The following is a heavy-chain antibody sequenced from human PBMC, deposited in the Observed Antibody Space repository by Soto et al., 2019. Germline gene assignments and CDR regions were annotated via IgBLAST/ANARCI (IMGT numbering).Heavy chain of an antibody. V-gene: IGHV3-30*18. D-gene: IGHD6-13*01. Sequence: LRLSCAASGFTFSSYGMHWVRQAPGKGLEWVAVISYDGSNKYYADSVKGRFTISRDNSKNTLYLQMNSLRAEDTAVYYCAKQIAAAGYYYYGMDVWGQGTTVTVSS. CDR2: ISYDGSNK. CDR1: GFTFSSYG. CDR3: AKQIAAAGYYYYGMDV. J-gene: IGHJ6*02.